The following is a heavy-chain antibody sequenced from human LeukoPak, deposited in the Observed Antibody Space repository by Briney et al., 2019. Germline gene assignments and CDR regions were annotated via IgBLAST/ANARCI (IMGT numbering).Heavy chain of an antibody. J-gene: IGHJ4*02. CDR3: ARFGTY. CDR2: INPSGSA. D-gene: IGHD3-10*01. V-gene: IGHV4-34*01. CDR1: GDSISNYY. Sequence: PSETLSLTCTVSGDSISNYYWSWIRQPPGKRLEWIGEINPSGSANYNPSLKSRVTISVDTSKNQFSLKLSSVTAADTAVYYCARFGTYWGQGTLVTVSS.